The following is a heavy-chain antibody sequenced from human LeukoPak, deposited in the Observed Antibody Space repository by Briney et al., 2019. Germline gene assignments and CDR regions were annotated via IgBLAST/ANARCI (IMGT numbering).Heavy chain of an antibody. CDR2: ISSSSSTI. CDR1: GFTFSSYS. CDR3: ARDTYYYDSSGYHFDC. D-gene: IGHD3-22*01. Sequence: GGSLRLSCAASGFTFSSYSMNWVRQAPGKGLEWVSYISSSSSTIYYADSVKGRFTISRDNAKNSLYLQMNSLRDEDTAVYYCARDTYYYDSSGYHFDCWGQGTLVTVSS. J-gene: IGHJ4*02. V-gene: IGHV3-48*02.